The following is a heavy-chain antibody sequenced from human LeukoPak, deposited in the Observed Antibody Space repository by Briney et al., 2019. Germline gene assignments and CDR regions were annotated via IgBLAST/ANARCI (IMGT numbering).Heavy chain of an antibody. V-gene: IGHV4-59*01. CDR1: GGSISSYY. CDR3: ARERETRDCSGGSCPYIIDY. Sequence: TSETLSLTCTVSGGSISSYYWSWIRQPPGKGLEWIGYIYYSGSTNYNPSLKSRVTISVDTSKNQFSLKLSSVTAADTAVYYCARERETRDCSGGSCPYIIDYWSQGTLVTVSS. CDR2: IYYSGST. D-gene: IGHD2-15*01. J-gene: IGHJ4*02.